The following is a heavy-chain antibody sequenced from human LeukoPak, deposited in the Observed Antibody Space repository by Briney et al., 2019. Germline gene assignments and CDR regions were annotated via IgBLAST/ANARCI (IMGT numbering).Heavy chain of an antibody. D-gene: IGHD6-6*01. CDR2: IYYSGST. CDR3: ARAEAARGIDY. J-gene: IGHJ4*02. Sequence: SETLSLTCAVYGGSFSGYYWSWIRQPPGKGLEWIGYIYYSGSTNYNPSLKSRVTISVDTSKNQFSLKLSSVTAADTAVYYCARAEAARGIDYWGQGTLVTVSS. V-gene: IGHV4-59*01. CDR1: GGSFSGYY.